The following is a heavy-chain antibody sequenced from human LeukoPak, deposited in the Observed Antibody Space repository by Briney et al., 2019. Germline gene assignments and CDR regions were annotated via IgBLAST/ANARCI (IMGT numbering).Heavy chain of an antibody. D-gene: IGHD3-22*01. CDR1: GFSVSSTY. CDR3: AKGRNYYDSSGYYDY. Sequence: GGSLRLSCAASGFSVSSTYMSWVRQAPGKGLEWVSAISGSGGSTYYADSVKGRFTISRDNSKNTLYLQMNSLRAEDTAVYYCAKGRNYYDSSGYYDYWGQGTLVTVSS. J-gene: IGHJ4*02. CDR2: ISGSGGST. V-gene: IGHV3-23*01.